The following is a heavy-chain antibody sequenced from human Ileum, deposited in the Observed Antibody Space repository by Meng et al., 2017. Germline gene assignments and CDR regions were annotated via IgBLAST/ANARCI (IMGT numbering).Heavy chain of an antibody. V-gene: IGHV4-4*02. D-gene: IGHD2-2*01. J-gene: IGHJ5*01. CDR2: IYHSGSP. Sequence: QVRPQESGPGMWTASGTRSLTCVAPCASIGSSNWWTWVRQAPGKGLEWIGEIYHSGSPNYNPSLKSRVTISVDKSQNQFSLKLNSVTAADTAVYYCARVVGGPASMSGWFDPWGQGTLVTVSS. CDR3: ARVVGGPASMSGWFDP. CDR1: CASIGSSNW.